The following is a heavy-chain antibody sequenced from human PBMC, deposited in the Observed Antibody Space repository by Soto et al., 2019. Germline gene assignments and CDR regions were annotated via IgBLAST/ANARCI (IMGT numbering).Heavy chain of an antibody. CDR1: GFTFSSYA. V-gene: IGHV3-23*01. Sequence: GGSLRLSXAASGFTFSSYAMSWVRQAPGKGLEWVSAISGSGDSTYYADSVKGRFTISRDNSKNTLYLQMNSLRAEDTAVYYCAKDATQISYYYDSSGYYSLDYWGQGTLVTVSS. CDR2: ISGSGDST. D-gene: IGHD3-22*01. J-gene: IGHJ4*02. CDR3: AKDATQISYYYDSSGYYSLDY.